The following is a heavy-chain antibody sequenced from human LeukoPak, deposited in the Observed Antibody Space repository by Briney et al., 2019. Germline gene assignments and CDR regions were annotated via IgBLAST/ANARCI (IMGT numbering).Heavy chain of an antibody. V-gene: IGHV1-18*04. Sequence: ASVKVSCKASGYTFTSYYMHWVRQAPGQGLEWMGWISAYNGNTNYAQKLQGRVTMTTDTSTSTAYMELRSLRSDDTAVYYCARSLQEFWSGYWLPGVDYWGQGTLVTVSS. D-gene: IGHD3-3*01. CDR1: GYTFTSYY. J-gene: IGHJ4*02. CDR2: ISAYNGNT. CDR3: ARSLQEFWSGYWLPGVDY.